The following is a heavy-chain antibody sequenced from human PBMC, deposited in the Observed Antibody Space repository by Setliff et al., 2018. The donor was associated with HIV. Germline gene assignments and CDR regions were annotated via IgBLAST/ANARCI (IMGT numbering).Heavy chain of an antibody. CDR3: AREIQIEVAAVEWFDP. V-gene: IGHV1-69*06. J-gene: IGHJ5*02. D-gene: IGHD2-15*01. CDR2: IIPLFGTA. CDR1: GGTFRSNA. Sequence: SVKVSCKASGGTFRSNAISWVRQAPGQGLEWMGGIIPLFGTANYAQKFQGRVTITADKSTSTAYLELNSLRSEDSAIYYCAREIQIEVAAVEWFDPWGQGTLVTVSS.